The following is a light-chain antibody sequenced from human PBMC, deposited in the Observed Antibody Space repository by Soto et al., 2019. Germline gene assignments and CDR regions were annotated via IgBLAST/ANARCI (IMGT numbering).Light chain of an antibody. CDR2: YDN. CDR1: NSNIGSNT. CDR3: AAWDDSLNGRV. Sequence: SVLTQPPSASGTPGQRVTISCSGSNSNIGSNTVNWYQQLPGTAPKLRIYYDNLRPSGVPDRISGSKSGTSASLAISGLQSDDEADYYCAAWDDSLNGRVFGTGTKVTVL. V-gene: IGLV1-44*01. J-gene: IGLJ1*01.